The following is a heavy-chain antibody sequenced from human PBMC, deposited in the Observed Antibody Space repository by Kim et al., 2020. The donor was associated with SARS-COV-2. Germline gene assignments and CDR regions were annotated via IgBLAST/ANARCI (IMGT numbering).Heavy chain of an antibody. D-gene: IGHD2-21*01. V-gene: IGHV4-59*13. CDR3: AREGVWFGVDV. Sequence: SETLSLTCTVSGGSISSYYWSWIRQPPGKGLEWIGYIHYSGSTNYNPSLKSRVTVSVDTSKNQFSLKLSSVTAADTAVYYCAREGVWFGVDVWGQGTTVTVSS. J-gene: IGHJ6*02. CDR1: GGSISSYY. CDR2: IHYSGST.